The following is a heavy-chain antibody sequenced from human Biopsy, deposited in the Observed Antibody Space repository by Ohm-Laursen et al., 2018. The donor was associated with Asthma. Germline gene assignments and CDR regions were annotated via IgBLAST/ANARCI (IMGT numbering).Heavy chain of an antibody. V-gene: IGHV3-33*01. D-gene: IGHD3-22*01. J-gene: IGHJ4*02. CDR2: IWYDGSKK. CDR3: ARGDSSNWSHYYFDY. CDR1: GFSISSYG. Sequence: SLRLSCTAPGFSISSYGMHWVRQAPGKGLEGVTLIWYDGSKKYYSESVKGRFTIARDNSKNTLYLQMNSLRVEDTAVYYCARGDSSNWSHYYFDYWGQGTLVTVSS.